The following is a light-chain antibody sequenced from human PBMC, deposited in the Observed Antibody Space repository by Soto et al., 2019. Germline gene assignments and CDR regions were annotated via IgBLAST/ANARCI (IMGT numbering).Light chain of an antibody. Sequence: EIVLTQSPGTLSLSPGERATISCRASQSVSSSSLACYQQQRGQAPRLLFYSASSRSTGLPDRFSGSGSGTEFTLIISRLEPEDFAVSYCQQYGSSSYTFGQGTNLEIK. J-gene: IGKJ2*01. V-gene: IGKV3-20*01. CDR2: SAS. CDR1: QSVSSSS. CDR3: QQYGSSSYT.